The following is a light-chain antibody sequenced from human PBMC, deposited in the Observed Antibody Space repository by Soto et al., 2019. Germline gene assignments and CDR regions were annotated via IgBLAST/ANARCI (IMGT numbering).Light chain of an antibody. CDR3: MQALQTPST. CDR2: LGS. Sequence: DIVMTQSPLSLPVTPGEPASISCRSVQSLLHSNGYNYLHWYLQKPGQSPQLLIYLGSNRASGVPDRFSGSGLGTDFTLKISRVEAKDVGVYYCMQALQTPSTLGQGTKVDIK. CDR1: QSLLHSNGYNY. V-gene: IGKV2-28*01. J-gene: IGKJ1*01.